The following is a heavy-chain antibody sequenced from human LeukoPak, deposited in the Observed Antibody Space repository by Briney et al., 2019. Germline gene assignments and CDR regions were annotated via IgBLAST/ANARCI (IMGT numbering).Heavy chain of an antibody. V-gene: IGHV3-48*03. CDR1: EFPFSFYE. CDR2: IGSSGTNR. J-gene: IGHJ4*02. D-gene: IGHD6-19*01. CDR3: ALLAVASDFDY. Sequence: SGGSLRLSCAVSEFPFSFYEMNWVRRAPGKGLEWVSNIGSSGTNRYYADSVKGRFSISRDNAKSSLYLQMNSLRVEDTAVYYCALLAVASDFDYWGQGALVTVSS.